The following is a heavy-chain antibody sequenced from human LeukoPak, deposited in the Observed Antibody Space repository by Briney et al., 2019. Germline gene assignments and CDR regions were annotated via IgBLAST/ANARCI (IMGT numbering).Heavy chain of an antibody. V-gene: IGHV1-69*05. D-gene: IGHD3-22*01. CDR2: IIPIFGTA. J-gene: IGHJ4*02. Sequence: ASVKVSCKASGGTFSSFVISWVRQAPGQGLELMGGIIPIFGTANYAQKFQGRVTMTRDMSTSTVYMELSSLRSEDTAVYYCARVGTFYYDSSVYYYDYWGQGTLVAVSS. CDR3: ARVGTFYYDSSVYYYDY. CDR1: GGTFSSFV.